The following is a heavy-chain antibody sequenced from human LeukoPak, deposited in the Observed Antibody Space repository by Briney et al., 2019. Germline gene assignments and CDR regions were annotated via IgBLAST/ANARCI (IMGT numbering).Heavy chain of an antibody. D-gene: IGHD2-8*01. CDR3: ALAPNSNWFDF. CDR1: GDSTSNFY. V-gene: IGHV4-59*03. CDR2: IHYSGSS. J-gene: IGHJ5*01. Sequence: SETLSLTCTVSGDSTSNFYWNWIRQSPGKGLEWIGNIHYSGSSVYNPSLKSRGAISIDTSRRQFFLKLNSVTAADTAVYFCALAPNSNWFDFWGPGTLVTVSS.